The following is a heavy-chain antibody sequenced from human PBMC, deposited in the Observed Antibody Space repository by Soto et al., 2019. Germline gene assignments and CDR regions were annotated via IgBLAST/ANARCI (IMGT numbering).Heavy chain of an antibody. CDR3: ARGDTIFGVVINYYYGMDV. Sequence: GASVKVSCKASGGTFSSYAISWVRQAPGQGLEWMGGIIPIFGTANYAQKFQGRVTITADESTSTAYMELSSLRSEDTAVYYCARGDTIFGVVINYYYGMDVWGQGTTVTVSS. D-gene: IGHD3-3*01. CDR1: GGTFSSYA. V-gene: IGHV1-69*13. J-gene: IGHJ6*02. CDR2: IIPIFGTA.